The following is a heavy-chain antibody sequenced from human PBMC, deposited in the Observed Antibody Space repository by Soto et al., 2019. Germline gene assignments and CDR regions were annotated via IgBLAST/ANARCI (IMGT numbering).Heavy chain of an antibody. Sequence: GESLKISGKGSGYSFTSYWIGWVRQMPGKGLEWMGIIYPGDSDTRYSPSFQGQVTISADKSISTAYLQWSSLKASDTAMYYCARADYYSSSWYRYYYYGMDVWGQGTTVTVSS. CDR1: GYSFTSYW. CDR3: ARADYYSSSWYRYYYYGMDV. V-gene: IGHV5-51*01. D-gene: IGHD6-13*01. J-gene: IGHJ6*02. CDR2: IYPGDSDT.